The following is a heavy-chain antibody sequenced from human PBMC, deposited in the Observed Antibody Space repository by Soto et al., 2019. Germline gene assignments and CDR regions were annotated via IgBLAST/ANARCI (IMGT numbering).Heavy chain of an antibody. J-gene: IGHJ6*02. Sequence: GGSLRLSCAASGFTFSSYEMNWVRQAPGKGLEWVSYISSSGSTIYYADSVKGRFTISRDNAKNSLYLQMNSLRAEDTAVYYCASYRVTNPLRTYYYYGMDVWGQGTTVTVSS. V-gene: IGHV3-48*03. D-gene: IGHD4-17*01. CDR1: GFTFSSYE. CDR2: ISSSGSTI. CDR3: ASYRVTNPLRTYYYYGMDV.